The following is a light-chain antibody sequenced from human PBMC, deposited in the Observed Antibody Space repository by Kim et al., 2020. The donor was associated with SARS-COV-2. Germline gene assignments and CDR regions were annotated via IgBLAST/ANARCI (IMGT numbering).Light chain of an antibody. CDR2: YYS. CDR1: NIGSKS. CDR3: QVWDSSSDP. J-gene: IGLJ1*01. Sequence: SVAQGKTARITCGGNNIGSKSVHWYQQKPGQAPVLVIYYYSDRPSGIPERFSGSNSGNTATLTISRVEARDEADYYCQVWDSSSDPFGTGTKVTVL. V-gene: IGLV3-21*04.